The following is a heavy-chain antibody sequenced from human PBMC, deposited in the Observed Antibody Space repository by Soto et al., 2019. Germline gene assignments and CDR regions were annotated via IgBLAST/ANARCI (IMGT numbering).Heavy chain of an antibody. J-gene: IGHJ6*02. V-gene: IGHV5-51*01. D-gene: IGHD3-10*01. CDR1: GYSFTSYW. CDR2: IYPGDSDT. CDR3: TRLNSITMVRGVISSHGMDV. Sequence: PGESLKISCKGSGYSFTSYWIGWVRQMPGKGLEWMGIIYPGDSDTRYSPSFQGQVTISADKSISTAYLQWSSLKASDTAMYYCTRLNSITMVRGVISSHGMDVWGQGTTVTVSS.